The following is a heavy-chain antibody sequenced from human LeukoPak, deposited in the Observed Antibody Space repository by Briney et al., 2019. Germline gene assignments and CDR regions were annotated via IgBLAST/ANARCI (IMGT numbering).Heavy chain of an antibody. CDR2: INWNGGST. D-gene: IGHD3-9*01. V-gene: IGHV3-20*04. J-gene: IGHJ6*03. CDR3: ARGGRYYDILTGYYSYYYYCYMDV. Sequence: SGGSLRLSCAASGFTFDDYGMSWVRQAPGKGLEWVSGINWNGGSTGYADSVKGRFTISRDNAKNSLYLQMNSLRAEDTALYYCARGGRYYDILTGYYSYYYYCYMDVWGKGTTVTVSS. CDR1: GFTFDDYG.